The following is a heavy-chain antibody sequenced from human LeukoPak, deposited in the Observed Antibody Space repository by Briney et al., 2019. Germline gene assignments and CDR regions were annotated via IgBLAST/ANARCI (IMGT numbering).Heavy chain of an antibody. Sequence: ASVKVSCKASGYTFTGYYMHWVRQAPGQGLEWMGWINPNSGGTNYAQKFQGRVTMTRDTSISTAYMELSRLRSDDTAVYYCARDPQIRSSWYYYYMDVWGKGTTVTVSS. CDR2: INPNSGGT. J-gene: IGHJ6*03. D-gene: IGHD6-13*01. V-gene: IGHV1-2*02. CDR1: GYTFTGYY. CDR3: ARDPQIRSSWYYYYMDV.